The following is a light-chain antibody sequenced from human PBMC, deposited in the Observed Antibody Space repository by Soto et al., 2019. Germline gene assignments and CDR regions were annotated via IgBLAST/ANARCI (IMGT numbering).Light chain of an antibody. CDR1: QSVSSD. J-gene: IGKJ1*01. V-gene: IGKV3-11*01. CDR2: DAS. CDR3: QQRSNWWT. Sequence: IVMTQTPDTLSVSPGESATLSCRASQSVSSDLAWYQQKPGQAPRLLIYDASNRATGIPARFSGSGSGTDFTLTISSLEPEDFAVYYCQQRSNWWTFGQGTKVDIK.